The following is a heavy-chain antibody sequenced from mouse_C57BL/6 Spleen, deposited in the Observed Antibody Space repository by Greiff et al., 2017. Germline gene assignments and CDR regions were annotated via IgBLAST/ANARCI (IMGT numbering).Heavy chain of an antibody. Sequence: EVQLQQSGAELVRPGASVKLSCTASGFNIKDYYMHWVKQRPEQSLEWIGRIDPEDGDTEYAPKFQGKATMTADTSSNTAYLQLSSLTSEDTAVYYCTTAITTVVAQNFDVWGTGTTVTVSS. D-gene: IGHD1-1*01. J-gene: IGHJ1*03. CDR3: TTAITTVVAQNFDV. CDR1: GFNIKDYY. V-gene: IGHV14-1*01. CDR2: IDPEDGDT.